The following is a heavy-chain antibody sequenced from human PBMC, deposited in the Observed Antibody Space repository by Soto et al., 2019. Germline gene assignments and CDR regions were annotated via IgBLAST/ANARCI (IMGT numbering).Heavy chain of an antibody. CDR2: INPSGGST. D-gene: IGHD2-15*01. V-gene: IGHV1-46*01. J-gene: IGHJ5*02. Sequence: ASVKVSCKASGYTFTSYYMHWVRQAPGQGLEWMGIINPSGGSTSYAQKFQGRVTMTRDTSTSTVYMELSSLRSEDTAVYYCARDGCGGSCYSGSILFWLHPWGQGAMVTVYS. CDR3: ARDGCGGSCYSGSILFWLHP. CDR1: GYTFTSYY.